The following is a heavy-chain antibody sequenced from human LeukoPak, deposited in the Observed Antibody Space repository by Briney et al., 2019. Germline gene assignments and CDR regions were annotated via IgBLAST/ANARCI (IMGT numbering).Heavy chain of an antibody. Sequence: SETLSLTCIVSGVSTDSYYWTWLRQPPGKGLEWIGYISYTGGTNYNPALKSRVTMSVDMSKNQFSLEMTSVTVADTAVYFRARGDLRWVAHDHYYYMDVWGKGATVSVSS. V-gene: IGHV4-59*12. CDR2: ISYTGGT. D-gene: IGHD4-23*01. CDR3: ARGDLRWVAHDHYYYMDV. J-gene: IGHJ6*03. CDR1: GVSTDSYY.